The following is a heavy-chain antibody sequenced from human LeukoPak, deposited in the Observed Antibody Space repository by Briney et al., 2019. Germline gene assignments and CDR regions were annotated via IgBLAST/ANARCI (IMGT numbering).Heavy chain of an antibody. CDR3: ARVREVSDF. Sequence: AGGSLRLSCAASGFTFSSYTMNWVRQAPGKGLEWVSSITSSSDYIYYVDSVKGRFTISRDNAKNSLYLQMNSLRAEDTAVYYCARVREVSDFWGQGALVTVSS. D-gene: IGHD3-10*01. V-gene: IGHV3-21*01. CDR1: GFTFSSYT. J-gene: IGHJ4*02. CDR2: ITSSSDYI.